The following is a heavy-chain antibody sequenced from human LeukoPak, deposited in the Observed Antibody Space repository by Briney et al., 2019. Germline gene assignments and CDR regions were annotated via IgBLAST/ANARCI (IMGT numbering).Heavy chain of an antibody. CDR1: GFTFSGYG. D-gene: IGHD6-13*01. V-gene: IGHV3-30*18. CDR3: AKVHSSSWYYFDY. CDR2: ISYDGSNK. Sequence: GGSLRLSCAASGFTFSGYGMHWVRQAPGKGLEWVAVISYDGSNKFYADSVKGRFTISRDNSKNTLYLQMNSLRAEDTAVYYCAKVHSSSWYYFDYWGQGTLVTVSS. J-gene: IGHJ4*02.